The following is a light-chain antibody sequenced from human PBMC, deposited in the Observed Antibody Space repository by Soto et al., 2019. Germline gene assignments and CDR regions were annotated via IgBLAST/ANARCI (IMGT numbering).Light chain of an antibody. V-gene: IGLV2-14*01. CDR3: RSYTSSSSLYV. J-gene: IGLJ1*01. CDR2: DVT. Sequence: QSVLTQPASVSGSPGQSITISCTGTSSDVGDNNYVSWYQQQPGKAPKLMIYDVTHRPSGISNRFSGSKSGNTASLTISGLQADDEADYYCRSYTSSSSLYVFGTGTKLTVL. CDR1: SSDVGDNNY.